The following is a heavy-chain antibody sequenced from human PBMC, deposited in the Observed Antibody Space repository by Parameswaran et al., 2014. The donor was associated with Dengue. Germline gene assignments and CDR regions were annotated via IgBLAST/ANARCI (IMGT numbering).Heavy chain of an antibody. CDR3: ARRNDRELLFYYGMDV. CDR2: INTNTGNP. Sequence: WVRQAPGQGLEWMGWINTNTGNPTYAQGFTGRFVFSLDTSVSTAYLQISSLKAEDTAVYYCARRNDRELLFYYGMDVWGQGTTVTVSS. J-gene: IGHJ6*02. D-gene: IGHD1-26*01. V-gene: IGHV7-4-1*02.